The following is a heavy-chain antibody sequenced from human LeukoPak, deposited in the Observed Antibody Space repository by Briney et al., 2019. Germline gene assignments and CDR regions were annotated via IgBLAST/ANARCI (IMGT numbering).Heavy chain of an antibody. CDR3: ARAATSFAVSFPAS. Sequence: HGESLKISCKGSGYTFTAYYMHWVRQAPGQGLEWMGIINPSGGSTSYAPKLQGRVTLTRDMSTSIVYMELSSLRSEDTAVYYCARAATSFAVSFPASWGQGTLVTVSS. J-gene: IGHJ5*02. D-gene: IGHD3-3*01. CDR1: GYTFTAYY. CDR2: INPSGGST. V-gene: IGHV1-46*04.